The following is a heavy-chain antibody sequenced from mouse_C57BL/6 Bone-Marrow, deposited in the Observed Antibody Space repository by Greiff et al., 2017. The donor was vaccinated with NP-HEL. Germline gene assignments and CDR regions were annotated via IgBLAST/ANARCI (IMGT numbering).Heavy chain of an antibody. J-gene: IGHJ1*03. D-gene: IGHD1-1*01. CDR1: GYTFTSYG. V-gene: IGHV1-81*01. CDR3: ARSLGYYGSLWYFDV. CDR2: IYPRSGNT. Sequence: QVQLQQSGAELARPGASVKLSCKASGYTFTSYGISWVKQRTGQGLEWIGEIYPRSGNTYYNEKFKGKATMTADKSSSTASMELRSLTSEDSAVYFCARSLGYYGSLWYFDVWGTGTTVTVSS.